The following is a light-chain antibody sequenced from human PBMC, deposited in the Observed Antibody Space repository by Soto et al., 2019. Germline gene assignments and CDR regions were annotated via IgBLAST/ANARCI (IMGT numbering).Light chain of an antibody. Sequence: DIQMTQSPYSLSASVGDRVTITCRASQSISNYLNWYQQKPGKAPRLLIHAASSSQSGVPSRFSGSGSGTDFTLTISSLQPEDFAIYYCQQSYNAPRTFGPGTKVEIK. CDR3: QQSYNAPRT. V-gene: IGKV1-39*01. CDR1: QSISNY. CDR2: AAS. J-gene: IGKJ1*01.